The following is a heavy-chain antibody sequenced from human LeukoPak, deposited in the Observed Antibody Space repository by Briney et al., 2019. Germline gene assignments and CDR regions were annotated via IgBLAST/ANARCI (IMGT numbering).Heavy chain of an antibody. CDR1: GYTFTSYG. D-gene: IGHD6-13*01. Sequence: ASVKVSCKASGYTFTSYGISWVRQAPGQGLEWMGWNSAYNGNTNYAQKLQGRVTMTTDTSTSTAYMELRSLRSDDTAVYYCARDVGLWDIAAAGPTHDAFDIWGQGTMVTVSS. V-gene: IGHV1-18*01. CDR3: ARDVGLWDIAAAGPTHDAFDI. CDR2: NSAYNGNT. J-gene: IGHJ3*02.